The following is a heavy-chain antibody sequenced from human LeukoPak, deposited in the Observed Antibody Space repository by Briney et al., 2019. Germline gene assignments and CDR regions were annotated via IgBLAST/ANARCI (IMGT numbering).Heavy chain of an antibody. J-gene: IGHJ4*02. Sequence: GGSLRLSCAASGFTFSSYSMNWVRQAPGKGLEWVSSISSSSSYIYYADSVKGRFTISRDNAKNSLYLQMNRLRAEDTAVYYCARVGPATVTTPFDYWGQGTLVTVSS. V-gene: IGHV3-21*01. D-gene: IGHD4-17*01. CDR2: ISSSSSYI. CDR1: GFTFSSYS. CDR3: ARVGPATVTTPFDY.